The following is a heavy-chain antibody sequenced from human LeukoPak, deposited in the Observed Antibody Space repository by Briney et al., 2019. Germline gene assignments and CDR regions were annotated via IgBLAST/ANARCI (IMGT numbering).Heavy chain of an antibody. Sequence: GGSLRLSCAASGFTFSSYSMNWVRQAPGKGLEWVSSISSSSSYIYYADSVKGRFTISRDNAKNSLYLQMNSLRAEDTAVYYCARAPPYSSGWYGTDYWGQGTLVTVSS. CDR3: ARAPPYSSGWYGTDY. D-gene: IGHD6-19*01. V-gene: IGHV3-21*01. CDR2: ISSSSSYI. J-gene: IGHJ4*02. CDR1: GFTFSSYS.